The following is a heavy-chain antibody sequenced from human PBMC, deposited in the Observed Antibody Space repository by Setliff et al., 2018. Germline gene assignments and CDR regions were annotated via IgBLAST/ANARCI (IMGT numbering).Heavy chain of an antibody. V-gene: IGHV4-4*02. CDR2: IYYSGST. CDR1: GGSISSSNW. Sequence: PSETLSLTCAVSGGSISSSNWWSWVRQPPGKGLEWIGEIYYSGSTYYNPSLKSRVTISVDTSKNQFSLKLSSVTAADTALYYCTVYNTGSSKDHYWGQGTPVTVSS. D-gene: IGHD2-8*02. CDR3: TVYNTGSSKDHY. J-gene: IGHJ4*02.